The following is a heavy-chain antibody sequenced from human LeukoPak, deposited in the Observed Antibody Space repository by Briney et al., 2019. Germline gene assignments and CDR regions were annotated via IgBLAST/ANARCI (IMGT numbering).Heavy chain of an antibody. D-gene: IGHD6-13*01. CDR2: IYYSGST. CDR1: GGSISSYY. CDR3: ARPPGGSPDY. Sequence: SETLSLTCTVSGGSISSYYWSWIRQPPGKGLEWIGYIYYSGSTNYNPSLKSRVTISVDTSKNQFSLKLSSVTAADTAVYYCARPPGGSPDYWGQGTLVTVSS. J-gene: IGHJ4*02. V-gene: IGHV4-59*01.